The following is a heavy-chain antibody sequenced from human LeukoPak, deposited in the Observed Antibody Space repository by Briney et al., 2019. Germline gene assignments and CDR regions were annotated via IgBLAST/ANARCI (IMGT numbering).Heavy chain of an antibody. CDR1: GYSFTSYW. D-gene: IGHD3-3*01. V-gene: IGHV5-51*01. J-gene: IGHJ4*02. Sequence: GESLKISCKGSGYSFTSYWIGWVRQMPGKGLEWMGIIYPGDSDTRYSPSFQGQVTISADKSISTAYLQWSSLKASDTAMYYCARLAYDFWSGYYMGPDYWGQGTLVTASS. CDR2: IYPGDSDT. CDR3: ARLAYDFWSGYYMGPDY.